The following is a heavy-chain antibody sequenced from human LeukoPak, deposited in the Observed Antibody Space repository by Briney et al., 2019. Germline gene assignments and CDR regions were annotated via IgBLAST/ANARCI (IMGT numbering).Heavy chain of an antibody. CDR1: GGSISSGGYY. J-gene: IGHJ4*02. CDR2: IYYSGST. D-gene: IGHD3-22*01. Sequence: SGTLSLTCTVSGGSISSGGYYWSWIRQHPGKGLEWIGYIYYSGSTYYNPSLKSRVTISVDTSKNQFSLKLSSVTAADTAVYYCARVKVYDSSGYYYVDYWGQGTLVTVSS. CDR3: ARVKVYDSSGYYYVDY. V-gene: IGHV4-31*03.